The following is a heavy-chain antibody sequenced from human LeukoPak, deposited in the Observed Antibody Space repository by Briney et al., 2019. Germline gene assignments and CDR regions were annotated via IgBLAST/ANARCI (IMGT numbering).Heavy chain of an antibody. D-gene: IGHD2-21*02. V-gene: IGHV4-61*01. CDR2: IFYTGST. Sequence: SETLSLTCTVSDGSVSRGSYYWSWIRQSPGKGLEWIGHIFYTGSTNYSPSLKSRVTISIDTSKNQFSLKLSSVTAADTAVYYCARNIVVVTATAIDAFDIWGQGTMVTVSS. CDR3: ARNIVVVTATAIDAFDI. J-gene: IGHJ3*02. CDR1: DGSVSRGSYY.